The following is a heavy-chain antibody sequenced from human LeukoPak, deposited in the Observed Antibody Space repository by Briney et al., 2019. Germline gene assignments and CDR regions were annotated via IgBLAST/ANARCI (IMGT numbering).Heavy chain of an antibody. Sequence: SETLSLTCTVSGGSISSYYWSWIRQPPGKGLEWIGYIYYSGSTNYNPSLKSRVTISVDTSKNQFSPKLSSVTAADTAVYYCARDGYGLDYWGQGTLVTVSS. CDR3: ARDGYGLDY. V-gene: IGHV4-59*01. J-gene: IGHJ4*02. CDR1: GGSISSYY. D-gene: IGHD3-22*01. CDR2: IYYSGST.